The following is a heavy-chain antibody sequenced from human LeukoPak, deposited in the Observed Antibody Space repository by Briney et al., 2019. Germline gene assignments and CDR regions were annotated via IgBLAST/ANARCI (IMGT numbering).Heavy chain of an antibody. D-gene: IGHD2-21*01. CDR1: GGVFTTYA. V-gene: IGHV1-69*11. CDR3: TIIPNVVLFTHYFEY. J-gene: IGHJ4*02. Sequence: SVKVSCKASGGVFTTYAVSWVRQAPGQGLEWMGSIIPFLGTTNYTQKFQGRVTITADEPTRTGYMELTYVRSDDPGVYYCTIIPNVVLFTHYFEYWGQGTLVTVSS. CDR2: IIPFLGTT.